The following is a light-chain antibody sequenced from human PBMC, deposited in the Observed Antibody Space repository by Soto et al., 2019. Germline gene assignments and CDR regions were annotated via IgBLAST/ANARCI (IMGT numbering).Light chain of an antibody. V-gene: IGKV1-5*03. CDR2: QAS. CDR3: QQYNAYSQA. CDR1: ESGSRW. Sequence: DIQMTQSPSTLSASVGDRVTITFRASESGSRWLAWYQQKPGRTPKLLIYQASTLETGVPSRFSGSGSGTEFTLTISSLQPDDFATYYCQQYNAYSQAFGQGTKVEIK. J-gene: IGKJ1*01.